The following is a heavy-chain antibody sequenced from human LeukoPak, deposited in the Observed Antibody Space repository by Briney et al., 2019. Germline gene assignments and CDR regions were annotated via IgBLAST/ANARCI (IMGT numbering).Heavy chain of an antibody. V-gene: IGHV3-73*01. D-gene: IGHD6-19*01. J-gene: IGHJ5*02. CDR2: IRSKANSYAT. CDR1: GFTFSGSA. CDR3: TRHEMSDSSGWLDNWFDP. Sequence: PGGSLRLSCAASGFTFSGSAMHWVRQASGKGLEWVGRIRSKANSYATAYAASVKGRFTISRDDSKNTAYLQMNSLKTEDTAVYYCTRHEMSDSSGWLDNWFDPLGPGNPGHRLL.